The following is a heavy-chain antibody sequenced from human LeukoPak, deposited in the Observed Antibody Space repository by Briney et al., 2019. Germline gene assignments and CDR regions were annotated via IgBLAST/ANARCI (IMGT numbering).Heavy chain of an antibody. CDR3: AKNGGSSSAILRYYYYMDV. D-gene: IGHD6-6*01. CDR1: GFTFSSYA. Sequence: GGSLRLSCAASGFTFSSYAMSWVRQAPGKGLEWVSAISGSGGSTYYADSVKGRFTISRDNSKNTLYLQMNSLRAEDTAVYYCAKNGGSSSAILRYYYYMDVWGKGTTVTVSS. V-gene: IGHV3-23*01. CDR2: ISGSGGST. J-gene: IGHJ6*03.